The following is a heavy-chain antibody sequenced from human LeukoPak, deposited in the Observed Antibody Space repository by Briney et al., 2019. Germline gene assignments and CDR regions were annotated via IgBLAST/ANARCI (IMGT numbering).Heavy chain of an antibody. V-gene: IGHV4-59*12. CDR2: IYHSGTT. Sequence: SETLSLTCTVSGGSISSYYWSWIRQPPGKGLEWIGYIYHSGTTYYSPSLQSRVTMSVDTSKNQFSLKLSSVTAVDTAVYYCARKENVYYYFDYWGQGTLVTVSS. J-gene: IGHJ4*02. CDR3: ARKENVYYYFDY. D-gene: IGHD3-10*01. CDR1: GGSISSYY.